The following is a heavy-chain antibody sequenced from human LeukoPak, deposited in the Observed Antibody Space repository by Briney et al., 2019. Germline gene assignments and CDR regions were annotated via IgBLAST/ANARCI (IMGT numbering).Heavy chain of an antibody. J-gene: IGHJ6*02. V-gene: IGHV2-5*02. CDR1: GFSVTTTGVG. CDR2: IYWDDSK. CDR3: AHRKTKYNDKANYAMDV. D-gene: IGHD1-1*01. Sequence: ESGPTLVNPTQTLTLTCTFPGFSVTTTGVGVTWIRQPPGKALEWLALIYWDDSKRYNPSLRSRLTITKDTSKNQVVLTMTNTDPVDTATYYSAHRKTKYNDKANYAMDVWGQGTTVTVSS.